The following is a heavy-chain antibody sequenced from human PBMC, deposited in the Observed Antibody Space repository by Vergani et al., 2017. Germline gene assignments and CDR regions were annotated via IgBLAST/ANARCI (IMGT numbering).Heavy chain of an antibody. CDR2: ISAYNGNT. Sequence: QVQLVQSGAEVKKSGASVKVSCKASGYTFTSYGISWVRQAPGQGLEWMGWISAYNGNTNYAQKLQGRVTMTTDTSTSTVYMELRSLRSDDTAVYYCARVSTYYYDSSGFNVFDYWGQGTLVTVSS. D-gene: IGHD3-22*01. CDR1: GYTFTSYG. V-gene: IGHV1-18*01. CDR3: ARVSTYYYDSSGFNVFDY. J-gene: IGHJ4*02.